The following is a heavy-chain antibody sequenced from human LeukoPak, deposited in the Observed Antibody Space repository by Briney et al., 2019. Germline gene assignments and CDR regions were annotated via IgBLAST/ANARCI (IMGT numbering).Heavy chain of an antibody. D-gene: IGHD5-12*01. J-gene: IGHJ4*02. Sequence: SETLSLTCTVSGGSISSFFWSWIRPPPGKGLEWIGYIYYSGSTDYNPSLKSRVTISLDTSKNQFSLKLSSVTAADTAMYYCARGGYSGYVYLYYWGQGILVTVSS. CDR2: IYYSGST. CDR3: ARGGYSGYVYLYY. CDR1: GGSISSFF. V-gene: IGHV4-59*01.